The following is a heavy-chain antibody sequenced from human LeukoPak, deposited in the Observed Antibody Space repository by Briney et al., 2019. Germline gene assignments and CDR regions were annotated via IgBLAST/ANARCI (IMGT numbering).Heavy chain of an antibody. Sequence: ASVKVSCKVSGYTLTELSMHWVRQAPGKGLEWMGGIIPIFGTANYAQKFQGRVTITADESTSTAYMELSSLRSEDTAVYYCARVRTAKSVTGAFDIWGQGTMVTVSS. D-gene: IGHD2-21*02. CDR1: GYTLTELS. CDR3: ARVRTAKSVTGAFDI. J-gene: IGHJ3*02. V-gene: IGHV1-69*13. CDR2: IIPIFGTA.